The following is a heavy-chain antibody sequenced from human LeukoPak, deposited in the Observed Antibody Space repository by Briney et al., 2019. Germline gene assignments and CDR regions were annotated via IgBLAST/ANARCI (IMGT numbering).Heavy chain of an antibody. J-gene: IGHJ3*02. D-gene: IGHD3-22*01. CDR1: GGTFSSYA. CDR2: IIPIFGRA. V-gene: IGHV1-69*13. Sequence: SVKVFCKASGGTFSSYAISWVRQAPGQGLEWMGGIIPIFGRANYAQKFQGRVTITADESTSTAYMELSSLRSEDTAVYYCARGLRRITMIVAPRGGVHDAFDIWGQGTMVTVSS. CDR3: ARGLRRITMIVAPRGGVHDAFDI.